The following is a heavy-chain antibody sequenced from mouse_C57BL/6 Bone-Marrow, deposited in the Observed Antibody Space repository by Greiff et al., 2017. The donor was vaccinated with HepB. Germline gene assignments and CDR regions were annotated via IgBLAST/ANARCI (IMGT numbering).Heavy chain of an antibody. Sequence: QVQLQQSGAELARPGASVKLSCKASGYTFTSYGISWVKQRPGQGLEWIGEIYPRSGNTYYNEKFKGKATLTADKSSSTAYMELSSLTSEDSAVYFCARHYSNAEGYFDDWGTGTTVTVSS. CDR3: ARHYSNAEGYFDD. D-gene: IGHD2-5*01. V-gene: IGHV1-81*01. J-gene: IGHJ1*03. CDR2: IYPRSGNT. CDR1: GYTFTSYG.